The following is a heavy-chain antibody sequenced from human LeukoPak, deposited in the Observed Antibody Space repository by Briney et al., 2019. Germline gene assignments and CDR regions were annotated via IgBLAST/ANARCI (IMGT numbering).Heavy chain of an antibody. Sequence: SVKVSRKASGFTFTGSAVQWVRQARGQRLEWIGWIVVGSGNTNYAQKFQERVTITRDMSTSTAYMELSSLRSEDTAVYYCAADKYDFWSGYSPFWGQGTLVTVSS. CDR3: AADKYDFWSGYSPF. CDR2: IVVGSGNT. CDR1: GFTFTGSA. J-gene: IGHJ4*02. D-gene: IGHD3-3*01. V-gene: IGHV1-58*01.